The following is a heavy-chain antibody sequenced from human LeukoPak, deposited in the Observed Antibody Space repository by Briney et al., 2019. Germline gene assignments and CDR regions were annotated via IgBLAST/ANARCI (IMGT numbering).Heavy chain of an antibody. D-gene: IGHD2-2*01. CDR1: GFTFSTST. CDR2: TSGSGSPT. J-gene: IGHJ4*02. Sequence: PGGSLRLSCAASGFTFSTSTMSWVRQAPGKGLEWVSATSGSGSPTYYADSVKGRFTISRDNAKNSLYLQMDSLRAEDTAVYYCARDFLHSSTSRPFDYWGQGTLVTVSS. CDR3: ARDFLHSSTSRPFDY. V-gene: IGHV3-21*01.